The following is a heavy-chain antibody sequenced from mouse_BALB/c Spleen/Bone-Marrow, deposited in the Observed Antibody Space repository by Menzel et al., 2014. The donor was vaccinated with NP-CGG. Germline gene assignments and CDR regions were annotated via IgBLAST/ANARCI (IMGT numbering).Heavy chain of an antibody. CDR3: ARGGNYRFDY. CDR1: GYAFSSSW. D-gene: IGHD2-1*01. CDR2: IYPGDGDT. J-gene: IGHJ2*01. V-gene: IGHV1-82*01. Sequence: HVQLQQSGPELVKPGASVKISCKASGYAFSSSWMDWVKQRPGQGLEWIGRIYPGDGDTNYNGKFKGKATLTADKSSSTAYMQLSSLTSVDSAVYFCARGGNYRFDYWGQGTALTVSS.